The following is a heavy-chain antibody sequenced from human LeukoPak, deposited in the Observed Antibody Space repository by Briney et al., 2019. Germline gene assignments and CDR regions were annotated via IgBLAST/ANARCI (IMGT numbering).Heavy chain of an antibody. Sequence: PGGSLRLSCTASGFSFSDNFMGWIRQAPGKGLEWVSYIKSGGPTTHYLDAVKGRFSISRDNSKTSLYLQMSRLKVDDTAVYYGARGGYGWTFKQWGQGTLVSVSS. V-gene: IGHV3-11*01. CDR2: IKSGGPTT. CDR3: ARGGYGWTFKQ. D-gene: IGHD5-18*01. J-gene: IGHJ4*02. CDR1: GFSFSDNF.